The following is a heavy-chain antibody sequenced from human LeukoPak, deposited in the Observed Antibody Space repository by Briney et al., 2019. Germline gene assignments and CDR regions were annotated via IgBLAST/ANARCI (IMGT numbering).Heavy chain of an antibody. CDR2: IYYTGST. V-gene: IGHV4-59*01. Sequence: SETLSLTCSVSGGSISSYYWSWIRQPPGKGLERIGYIYYTGSTNYNPSLKSRVTISVDTSKNQFSLKLSSVTAADTAVYYCARLRGNYFPDYWGQGSLVTVSS. CDR1: GGSISSYY. D-gene: IGHD4-11*01. J-gene: IGHJ4*02. CDR3: ARLRGNYFPDY.